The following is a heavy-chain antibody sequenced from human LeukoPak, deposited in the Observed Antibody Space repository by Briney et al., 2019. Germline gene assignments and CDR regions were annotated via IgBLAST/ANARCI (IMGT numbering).Heavy chain of an antibody. CDR1: GGSISSYY. CDR3: ARGGQWLTQIVAFDI. Sequence: SETLSLTCTVSGGSISSYYWSWIRQPPGKGLEWIGYIYYSGSTNYNPSLKSRVTISVDTSKNQFSLKLSSVTAADTAVYYCARGGQWLTQIVAFDIWGQGTMVTVSS. CDR2: IYYSGST. D-gene: IGHD6-19*01. V-gene: IGHV4-59*08. J-gene: IGHJ3*02.